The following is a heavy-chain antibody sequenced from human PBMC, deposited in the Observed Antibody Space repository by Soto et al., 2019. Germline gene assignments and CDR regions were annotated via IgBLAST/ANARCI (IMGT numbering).Heavy chain of an antibody. CDR2: VIPAFNTS. J-gene: IGHJ4*02. D-gene: IGHD4-17*01. CDR1: GGAFGRYS. CDR3: ARGDEMTAVTIFEY. V-gene: IGHV1-69*01. Sequence: QGQLEQSGPEVKRPGTSVKVSCKASGGAFGRYSVSWVRQAPGQWLEWIGGVIPAFNTSNYSLKFQGRVAIFADLSTSTVFMELRRLRSEDTALYYCARGDEMTAVTIFEYWGQGTLVTVSS.